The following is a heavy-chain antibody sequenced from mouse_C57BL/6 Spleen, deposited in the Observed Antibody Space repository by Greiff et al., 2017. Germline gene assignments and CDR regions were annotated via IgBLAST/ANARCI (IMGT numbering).Heavy chain of an antibody. Sequence: VKLMESGPGLVQPSQSLSITCTVSGFSLTSYGVHWVRQSPGKGLEWLGVIWSGGSTDYNAAFISRLSISKDNSKSQVFFKMNSLQADDTAIYYCARSDSSGYVGFAYWGQGTLVTVSA. CDR1: GFSLTSYG. V-gene: IGHV2-2*01. CDR2: IWSGGST. D-gene: IGHD3-2*02. CDR3: ARSDSSGYVGFAY. J-gene: IGHJ3*01.